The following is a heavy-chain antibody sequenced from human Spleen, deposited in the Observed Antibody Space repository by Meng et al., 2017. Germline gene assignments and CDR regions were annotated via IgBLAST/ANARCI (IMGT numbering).Heavy chain of an antibody. Sequence: SETLSLTCTVSGGSISSGSYYWSWIRQPAGKGLEWIGRIYTSGSTNYNPSLKSRVTMSVDTSKNQFSLKLSSVTAADTAVYYCARDPDSWEQLGAFDIWGQGTMVTVSS. CDR2: IYTSGST. CDR1: GGSISSGSYY. J-gene: IGHJ3*02. CDR3: ARDPDSWEQLGAFDI. D-gene: IGHD6-13*01. V-gene: IGHV4-61*02.